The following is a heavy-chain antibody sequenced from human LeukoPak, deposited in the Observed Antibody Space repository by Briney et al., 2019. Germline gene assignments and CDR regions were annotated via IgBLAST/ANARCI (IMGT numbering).Heavy chain of an antibody. CDR1: GCTVSSNY. CDR2: IYIGGST. J-gene: IGHJ4*02. V-gene: IGHV3-53*01. Sequence: GGSLRLSCAASGCTVSSNYMCWVRQAPGKGLEWVSVIYIGGSTYYAPSVKGRFTISRDNSKNTLYLQMNSLRAEDTAVYYCARESIVGATTVWGPGTLVTVSS. CDR3: ARESIVGATTV. D-gene: IGHD1-26*01.